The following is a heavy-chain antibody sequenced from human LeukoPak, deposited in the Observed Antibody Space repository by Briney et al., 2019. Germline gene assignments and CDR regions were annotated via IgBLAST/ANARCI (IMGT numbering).Heavy chain of an antibody. D-gene: IGHD3-10*01. J-gene: IGHJ6*03. Sequence: GESLKISCKGSGYGFTSYWIGWVRQMPGKGLEWMGIIYPGDSDTRYSPSFQGQVTISADKSISTAYLQWSSLKASDTAMYYCARHRHYYGPSPNWYYMDVWGKGTTVTVSS. CDR3: ARHRHYYGPSPNWYYMDV. CDR2: IYPGDSDT. CDR1: GYGFTSYW. V-gene: IGHV5-51*01.